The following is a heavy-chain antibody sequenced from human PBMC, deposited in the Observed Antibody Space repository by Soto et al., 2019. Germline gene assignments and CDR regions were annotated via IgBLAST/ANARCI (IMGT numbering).Heavy chain of an antibody. D-gene: IGHD3-22*01. V-gene: IGHV3-23*01. Sequence: VWLLESGGGLVQPGGSLRLSCTASGLTFSAYAMTWVRQAPGKGLEWVSTISGTGDDTYYAGSVKGRFIISRDNSKNTLFRQMNSLRGEDTALYHCAKRFGSGYYSAFDVWGQGTMVTVSS. CDR1: GLTFSAYA. CDR3: AKRFGSGYYSAFDV. J-gene: IGHJ3*01. CDR2: ISGTGDDT.